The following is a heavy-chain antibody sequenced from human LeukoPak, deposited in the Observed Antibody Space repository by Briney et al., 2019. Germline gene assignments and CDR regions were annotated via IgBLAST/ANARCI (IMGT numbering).Heavy chain of an antibody. D-gene: IGHD4-17*01. V-gene: IGHV4-59*02. CDR3: ARDRGRVRYGDAFEF. Sequence: SETLSLTCSVSGGSVISFYWGWIRQPPGKGLEWFGHIHNSGTTNYNPSLKSRVTISLDTSNNQFSLNLRSVTAGDTAVYFCARDRGRVRYGDAFEFWGQGKMVTVSS. J-gene: IGHJ3*01. CDR1: GGSVISFY. CDR2: IHNSGTT.